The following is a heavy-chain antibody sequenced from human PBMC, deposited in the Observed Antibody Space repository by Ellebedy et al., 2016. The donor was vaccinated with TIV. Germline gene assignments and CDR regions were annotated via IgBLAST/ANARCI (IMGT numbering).Heavy chain of an antibody. CDR1: GFTFSNHW. Sequence: GGSLRLSXAASGFTFSNHWMFWVRQAPGMGLVWVSRVNHDGSNTLYADSVKGRFTISRDNSKNTLYLQMNSLKTEDIAVYYCTTDPLCSSTSCYTQIHFQHWGQGTLVTVSS. V-gene: IGHV3-74*01. CDR2: VNHDGSNT. CDR3: TTDPLCSSTSCYTQIHFQH. D-gene: IGHD2-2*02. J-gene: IGHJ1*01.